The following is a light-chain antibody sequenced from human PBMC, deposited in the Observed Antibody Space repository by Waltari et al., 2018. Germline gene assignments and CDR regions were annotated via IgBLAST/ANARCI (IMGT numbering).Light chain of an antibody. CDR2: DVV. CDR3: ISYTSSVTYV. V-gene: IGLV2-14*03. Sequence: HSALTQPASVSGSPGQSIAISCTGSSSDVGGYDAVSWYQQHPGKAPKLIMYDVVNRPLGIPNGFAGSKSGSTASLVISGIQADDEADYYCISYTSSVTYVFGTGTKVTVL. J-gene: IGLJ1*01. CDR1: SSDVGGYDA.